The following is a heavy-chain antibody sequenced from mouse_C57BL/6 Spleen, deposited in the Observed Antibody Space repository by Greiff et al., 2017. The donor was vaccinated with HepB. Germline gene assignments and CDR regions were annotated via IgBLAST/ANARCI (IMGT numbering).Heavy chain of an antibody. CDR2: IDPSDSYT. V-gene: IGHV1-69*01. CDR1: GYTFTSYW. Sequence: QVQLKQPGAELVMPGASVKLSCKASGYTFTSYWMHWVKQRPGQGLEWIGEIDPSDSYTNYNQKFKGKSTLTVDKSSSTAYMQLSSLTSEDSAVYYCARVYSNYHGLMDYWGQGTSVTVSS. CDR3: ARVYSNYHGLMDY. D-gene: IGHD2-5*01. J-gene: IGHJ4*01.